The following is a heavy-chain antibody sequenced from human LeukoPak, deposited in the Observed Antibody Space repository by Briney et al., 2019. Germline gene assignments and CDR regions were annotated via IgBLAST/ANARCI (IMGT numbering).Heavy chain of an antibody. D-gene: IGHD3-3*01. CDR2: IYTSGST. CDR3: ARDSGDFWSGYTPYFDY. J-gene: IGHJ4*02. V-gene: IGHV4-4*07. Sequence: SETLSLTCTVSGGSISSYYWSWIRQPAGKGLEWIGRIYTSGSTNYNPSLKSRVPMSVDTSKNQFSLKLSSVPAADTAVYYCARDSGDFWSGYTPYFDYWGQGTLVTVSS. CDR1: GGSISSYY.